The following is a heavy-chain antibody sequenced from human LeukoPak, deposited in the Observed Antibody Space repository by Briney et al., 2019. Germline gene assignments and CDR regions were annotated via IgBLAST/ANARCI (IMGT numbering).Heavy chain of an antibody. CDR1: GGSFNSYY. V-gene: IGHV4-4*07. J-gene: IGHJ5*02. D-gene: IGHD6-13*01. Sequence: SETLSLTCTVSGGSFNSYYWSWIRQPAGKGLEWIGRIYTSGSTNYNPSLKSRVTISADTSKNQFSLKLSSVTAADTAVYYCARGVRYSSSWYLGVVGWFDPWGQGTLVTVSS. CDR3: ARGVRYSSSWYLGVVGWFDP. CDR2: IYTSGST.